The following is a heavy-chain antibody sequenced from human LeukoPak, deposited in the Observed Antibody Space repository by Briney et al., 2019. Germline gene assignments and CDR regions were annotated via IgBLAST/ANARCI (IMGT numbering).Heavy chain of an antibody. CDR3: SGESGAFCPFGY. CDR1: GGSISNTNW. V-gene: IGHV4-4*02. D-gene: IGHD1-26*01. Sequence: SETLSLTCDVSGGSISNTNWWSWVRQPPGQGLEWIGEVSLAGQTNYNPSLNGRVTMSLDESSNQLSLKLTSVTAADTTIYYCSGESGAFCPFGYWGQGTLVIVPS. J-gene: IGHJ4*02. CDR2: VSLAGQT.